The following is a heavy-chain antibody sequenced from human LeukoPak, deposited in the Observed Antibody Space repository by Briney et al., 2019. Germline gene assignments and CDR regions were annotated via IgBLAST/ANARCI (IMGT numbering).Heavy chain of an antibody. CDR3: ARDRGRYIDL. CDR2: TYYRSKWYN. Sequence: SQTLSLTCAISGDSVSPNSAAWHWIRQSPSRGLEWLGRTYYRSKWYNDYAVSVKSRITINPDTSKNQFSLQMNSVTPEDTAVYYCARDRGRYIDLWGRGTLVTVSS. V-gene: IGHV6-1*01. CDR1: GDSVSPNSAA. D-gene: IGHD3-10*01. J-gene: IGHJ2*01.